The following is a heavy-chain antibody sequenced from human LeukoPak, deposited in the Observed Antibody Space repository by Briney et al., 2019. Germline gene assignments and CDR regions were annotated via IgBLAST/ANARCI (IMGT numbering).Heavy chain of an antibody. CDR1: GYTFTSYG. CDR2: ISAYNGNT. Sequence: ASVKVSCKASGYTFTSYGISWVRQAPGQGLEWMEWISAYNGNTNYAQKLQGRVTMTTDTSTGTAYMELRSLRSDDTAVYYCARDPPFLGPQLLWFGAPDAFDIWGQGTMVTVSS. V-gene: IGHV1-18*01. D-gene: IGHD3-10*01. CDR3: ARDPPFLGPQLLWFGAPDAFDI. J-gene: IGHJ3*02.